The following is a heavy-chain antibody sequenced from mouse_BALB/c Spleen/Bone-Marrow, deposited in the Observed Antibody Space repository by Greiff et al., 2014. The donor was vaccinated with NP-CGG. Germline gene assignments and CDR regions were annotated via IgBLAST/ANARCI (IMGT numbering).Heavy chain of an antibody. CDR2: IWRGGST. D-gene: IGHD2-3*01. CDR3: AKNSYDIYYYAMDY. Sequence: VQGVESGPGLVQPSQSLSITCTVSGFSLSSYGVHWVRQSPGKGLEWLGVIWRGGSTDYNAAFMSRLSITKDNSKSQVFFKMNSLQADDTAIYYCAKNSYDIYYYAMDYWGQGTSVTVSS. CDR1: GFSLSSYG. V-gene: IGHV2-5*01. J-gene: IGHJ4*01.